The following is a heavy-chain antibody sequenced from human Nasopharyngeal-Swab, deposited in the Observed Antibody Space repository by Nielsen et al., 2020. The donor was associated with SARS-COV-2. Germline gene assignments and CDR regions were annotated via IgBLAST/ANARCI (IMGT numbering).Heavy chain of an antibody. CDR1: GYGFSTSW. CDR2: IYPRDSES. Sequence: GESLKISCKASGYGFSTSWIGWVRQRPGKGLEWMGIIYPRDSESRYSPSFQGQVTISADKSVSTAYLHWTSLKASDTAKYYCAIGAAVGTLFHGMDVWGQGTLVTVSS. D-gene: IGHD1-26*01. J-gene: IGHJ6*02. V-gene: IGHV5-51*01. CDR3: AIGAAVGTLFHGMDV.